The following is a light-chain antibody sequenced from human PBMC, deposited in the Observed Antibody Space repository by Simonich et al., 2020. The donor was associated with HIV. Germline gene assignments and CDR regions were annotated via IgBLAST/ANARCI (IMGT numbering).Light chain of an antibody. CDR2: LAS. Sequence: DIVMTQSPDSLAVSLGERATINCKSSQSVLYSSNNKNYLAWYQQKPGKPPKLLIYLASTRESVVPDRFSGRGSGTDFTLTISSLQAEDVAVYYCQQYYSTPRTFGQGTKVEIK. J-gene: IGKJ1*01. CDR3: QQYYSTPRT. CDR1: QSVLYSSNNKNY. V-gene: IGKV4-1*01.